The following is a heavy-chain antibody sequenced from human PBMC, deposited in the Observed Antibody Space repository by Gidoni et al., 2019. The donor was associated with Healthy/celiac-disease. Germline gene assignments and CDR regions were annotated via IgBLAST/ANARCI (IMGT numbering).Heavy chain of an antibody. D-gene: IGHD3-22*01. CDR3: ARFITMIVVEAFDI. Sequence: QVQLQESGPGLVKPSQTLSLTCTVSGGSISSGGYYWSWIRQHPGKGLEWIGYIYYSGSTYYNPSLKSRVTISVDTSKNQFSLKLSSVTAADTAVYYCARFITMIVVEAFDIWGQGTMVTVSS. CDR1: GGSISSGGYY. V-gene: IGHV4-31*03. J-gene: IGHJ3*02. CDR2: IYYSGST.